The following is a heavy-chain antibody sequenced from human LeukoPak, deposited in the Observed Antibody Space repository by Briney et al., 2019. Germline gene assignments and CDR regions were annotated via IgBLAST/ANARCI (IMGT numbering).Heavy chain of an antibody. Sequence: GGSLRLSCAASGFTFSSYAMSWVRQTPGKGLEWVSGISGSGGRTYYADSVKGRVNISRDNSKSTLYLQMNILSADDTAVYYCAKRRAYGSGNYYDFDSWGRGTLVAVSS. V-gene: IGHV3-23*01. CDR2: ISGSGGRT. D-gene: IGHD3-10*01. J-gene: IGHJ4*02. CDR1: GFTFSSYA. CDR3: AKRRAYGSGNYYDFDS.